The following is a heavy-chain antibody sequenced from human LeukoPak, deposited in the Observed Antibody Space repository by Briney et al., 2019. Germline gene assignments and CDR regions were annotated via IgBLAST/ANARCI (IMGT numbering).Heavy chain of an antibody. D-gene: IGHD6-19*01. V-gene: IGHV4-59*08. CDR3: ARHSRPYSSGWYVWDY. J-gene: IGHJ4*02. Sequence: SETLSLTCTVSGGSISSYYSSWIRQPPGKGLEWIGYIYYSGSTNYNPSLKSRVTISVDTSKNQFSLKLSSVTAADTAVYYCARHSRPYSSGWYVWDYWGQGTLVTVSS. CDR2: IYYSGST. CDR1: GGSISSYY.